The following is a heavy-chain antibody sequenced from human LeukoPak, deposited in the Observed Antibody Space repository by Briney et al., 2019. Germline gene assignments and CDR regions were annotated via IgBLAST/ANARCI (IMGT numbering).Heavy chain of an antibody. V-gene: IGHV3-15*01. CDR2: IKSRTDGGTT. Sequence: GGSLKLSCAASGFTFPNAWMSWLRQAPGKGLEWVGHIKSRTDGGTTDYAAPVKGRFTISRDDSENTLYLQMNSLKTEDTAVYYCATPGRIPEAANWFDPWGQGTLVTVSS. D-gene: IGHD6-13*01. CDR3: ATPGRIPEAANWFDP. J-gene: IGHJ5*02. CDR1: GFTFPNAW.